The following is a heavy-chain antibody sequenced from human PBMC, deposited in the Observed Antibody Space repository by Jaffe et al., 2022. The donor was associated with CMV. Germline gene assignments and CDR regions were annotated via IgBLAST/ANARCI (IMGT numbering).Heavy chain of an antibody. J-gene: IGHJ4*02. CDR3: ARTPVTRGSGDY. Sequence: EVQLVESGGGLVKPGGSLRLSCAASGFTFSSYSMNWVRQAPGKGLEWVSSISSSSSYIYYADSVKGRFTISRDNAKNSLYLQMNSLRAEDTAVYYCARTPVTRGSGDYWGQGTLVTVSS. CDR1: GFTFSSYS. D-gene: IGHD4-17*01. V-gene: IGHV3-21*01. CDR2: ISSSSSYI.